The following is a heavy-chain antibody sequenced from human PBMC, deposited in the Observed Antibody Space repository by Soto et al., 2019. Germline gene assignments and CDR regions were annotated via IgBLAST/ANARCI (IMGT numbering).Heavy chain of an antibody. CDR3: STVGVYYDAFDI. D-gene: IGHD1-26*01. CDR1: GFTFSNAW. Sequence: GGSLRLSCAASGFTFSNAWMSWVRQAPGKGLEWVGHIKSKTDGGTTDFAAPVKGRFTISRDDSKNTLYLQMNSLKTEDTAVYYCSTVGVYYDAFDIWGHGTMVTVSS. V-gene: IGHV3-15*01. J-gene: IGHJ3*02. CDR2: IKSKTDGGTT.